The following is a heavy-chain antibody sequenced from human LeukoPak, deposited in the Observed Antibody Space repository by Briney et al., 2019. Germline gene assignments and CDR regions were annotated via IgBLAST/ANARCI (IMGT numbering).Heavy chain of an antibody. V-gene: IGHV3-30*18. CDR2: ISYDESNT. Sequence: PGGSLRPSCAASGFTFSTYGMNWVRQAPGKGLEWVAIISYDESNTYYADSVKGRFTISRDNSKNTLYLQMNSLRAEDTAVYYCAKGGGITDYARFDYWGQGTLVTVSS. CDR1: GFTFSTYG. CDR3: AKGGGITDYARFDY. J-gene: IGHJ4*02. D-gene: IGHD1-14*01.